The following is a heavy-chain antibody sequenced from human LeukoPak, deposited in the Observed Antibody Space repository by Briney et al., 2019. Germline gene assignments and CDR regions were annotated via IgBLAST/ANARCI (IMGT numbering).Heavy chain of an antibody. CDR2: INSDGSST. Sequence: GGSLRLSCAASGFAFSSYWMHWVRQAPGKGLVWVSRINSDGSSTSYADSVKGRFPISRDNAKNTLYLQMNSLRAEDTAVYHCAKGYHIYSYVFSFGHYWGQGTQVTVSS. J-gene: IGHJ4*02. CDR3: AKGYHIYSYVFSFGHY. V-gene: IGHV3-74*01. CDR1: GFAFSSYW. D-gene: IGHD5-18*01.